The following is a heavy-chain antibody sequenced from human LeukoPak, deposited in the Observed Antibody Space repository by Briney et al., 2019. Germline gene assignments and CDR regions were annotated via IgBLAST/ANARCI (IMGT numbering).Heavy chain of an antibody. J-gene: IGHJ5*02. CDR3: ARDPVPLGYCSGGSCYTQFDP. CDR2: INPNSGGT. Sequence: ASVKVSCKASGYTFTGYYMHWVRQAPGQGFEGMGRINPNSGGTNYAQKFQGRVTMTRDTYISTAYMELSRLRSDDTAVYYCARDPVPLGYCSGGSCYTQFDPWGQGTLVTVSS. D-gene: IGHD2-15*01. CDR1: GYTFTGYY. V-gene: IGHV1-2*02.